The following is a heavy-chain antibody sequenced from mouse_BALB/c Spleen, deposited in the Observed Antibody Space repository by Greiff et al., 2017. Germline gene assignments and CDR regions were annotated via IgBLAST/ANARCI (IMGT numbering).Heavy chain of an antibody. D-gene: IGHD2-3*01. CDR3: TRERDDGYYYAMDY. Sequence: DVQLVESGGGLVKPGGSLKLSCAASGFTFSSYTMSWVRQTPEKRLEWVATISSGGSYTYYPDSVKGRFTISRDNAKNTLYLQMSSLKSEDTAMYYCTRERDDGYYYAMDYWGQGTSVTVSS. CDR2: ISSGGSYT. J-gene: IGHJ4*01. V-gene: IGHV5-6-4*01. CDR1: GFTFSSYT.